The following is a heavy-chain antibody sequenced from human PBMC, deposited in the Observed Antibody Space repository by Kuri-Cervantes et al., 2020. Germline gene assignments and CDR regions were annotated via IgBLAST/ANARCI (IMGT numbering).Heavy chain of an antibody. J-gene: IGHJ4*02. CDR2: IKSKTDGGTT. CDR1: GFTFSNAW. D-gene: IGHD3-10*01. V-gene: IGHV3-15*01. Sequence: GESLKISCAASGFTFSNAWMSWVRQAPGKGLEWVGRIKSKTDGGTTDYAAPVKGRFTISRDDSKNTLYLQMNSLRAEDTAVYYCASGGKGAYYYGSGKTYFDYWGQGTLVTVSS. CDR3: ASGGKGAYYYGSGKTYFDY.